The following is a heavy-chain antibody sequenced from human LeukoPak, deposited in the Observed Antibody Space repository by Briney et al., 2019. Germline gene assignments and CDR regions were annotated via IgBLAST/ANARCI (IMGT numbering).Heavy chain of an antibody. Sequence: PGGSLRLSCTVSGFTVSSNSMSWVRQAPGKGLEWVSFIYSDNTHYSDSVKGRFTISRDNSKNTLYLQMNSLRAEDTAVYYCARVGFGGSLDYWGQGTLVTVSS. V-gene: IGHV3-53*01. CDR2: IYSDNT. CDR1: GFTVSSNS. J-gene: IGHJ4*02. D-gene: IGHD3-10*01. CDR3: ARVGFGGSLDY.